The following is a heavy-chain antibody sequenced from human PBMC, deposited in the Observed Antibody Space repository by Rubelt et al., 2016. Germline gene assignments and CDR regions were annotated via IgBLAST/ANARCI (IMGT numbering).Heavy chain of an antibody. CDR1: GFTFSVYW. D-gene: IGHD2-21*01. J-gene: IGHJ4*02. CDR2: TNQDGSAQ. Sequence: EVQLVESGGGLVQPAGSLRLSCAASGFTFSVYWMTWVRQAPGKGLEWVANTNQDGSAQSYVDSVQGRFAISMDNARNSLYLQMNSLRVEETAVYYCTQNTGDNWGQGTLVTVSS. V-gene: IGHV3-7*01. CDR3: TQNTGDN.